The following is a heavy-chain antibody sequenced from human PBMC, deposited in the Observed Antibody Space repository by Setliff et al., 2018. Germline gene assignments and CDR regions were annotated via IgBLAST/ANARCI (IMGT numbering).Heavy chain of an antibody. J-gene: IGHJ6*03. CDR1: GGTFSNYG. D-gene: IGHD5-18*01. CDR3: VREGVDTRSSTDYRYYMDV. V-gene: IGHV1-69*05. CDR2: TIPIFGTT. Sequence: SVKVSCKASGGTFSNYGVSWVRQAPGQGLEWMGGTIPIFGTTDYSQKFQGRVTIITDESTNTAFMQLSSLRSEDTAVYYCVREGVDTRSSTDYRYYMDVWGKGTRSPSP.